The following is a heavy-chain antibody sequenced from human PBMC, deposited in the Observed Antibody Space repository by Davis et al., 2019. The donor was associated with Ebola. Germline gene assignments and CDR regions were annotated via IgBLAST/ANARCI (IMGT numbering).Heavy chain of an antibody. J-gene: IGHJ6*03. D-gene: IGHD5-18*01. CDR3: ARGYTPNYYYMDV. Sequence: SVKVSCKASGGTFSSYAISWVRQAPGQGLEWMGGIIPILGIANYAQKFQGRVTITADESTSTAYMELSSLRSEDTAVYYCARGYTPNYYYMDVWGKGTTVTVSS. CDR2: IIPILGIA. CDR1: GGTFSSYA. V-gene: IGHV1-69*10.